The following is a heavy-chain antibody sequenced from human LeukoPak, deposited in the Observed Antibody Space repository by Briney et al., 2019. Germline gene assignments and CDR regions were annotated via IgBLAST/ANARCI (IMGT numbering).Heavy chain of an antibody. V-gene: IGHV4-39*01. D-gene: IGHD6-19*01. Sequence: SETLSLTCTVSSGFIGSSNYYWGWIRQPPGKGLEWIGSIYYSGIAYYNPTLKSRVTISVGASKSHFSLRLSSVTAADTAVYYCARQVNSMAGTHFDVWGLGTLVPVSS. CDR3: ARQVNSMAGTHFDV. CDR1: SGFIGSSNYY. CDR2: IYYSGIA. J-gene: IGHJ4*02.